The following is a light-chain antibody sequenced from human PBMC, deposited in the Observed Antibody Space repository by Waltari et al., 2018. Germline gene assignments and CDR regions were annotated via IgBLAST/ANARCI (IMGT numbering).Light chain of an antibody. J-gene: IGLJ3*02. CDR1: ALSRQY. Sequence: SHELTQPPPVSVSPGQTARITCSGDALSRQYAYWYQQKAGQAPVAVICKDSERPSGIPERFSGSTSGTTVTLTISGVQAEDEADYYCQTTDSSGAWAFGGGTKLTVL. CDR3: QTTDSSGAWA. V-gene: IGLV3-25*03. CDR2: KDS.